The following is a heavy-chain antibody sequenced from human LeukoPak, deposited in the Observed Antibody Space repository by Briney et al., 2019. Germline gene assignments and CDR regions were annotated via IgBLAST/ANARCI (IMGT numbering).Heavy chain of an antibody. Sequence: SETLSLTCTVSGGSISSYYWSWIRQPPGKGLEWIGYIYYSGSTNYNPSLKSRVTISVDTSKNQFSLKLSSVTAADTAVYYCARGSSPLDYWGQGTLVTVSS. CDR3: ARGSSPLDY. V-gene: IGHV4-59*01. CDR1: GGSISSYY. CDR2: IYYSGST. J-gene: IGHJ4*02.